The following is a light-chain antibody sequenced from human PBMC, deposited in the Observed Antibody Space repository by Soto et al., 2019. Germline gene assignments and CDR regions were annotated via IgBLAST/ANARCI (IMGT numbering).Light chain of an antibody. CDR3: QSYGSSQSGSV. CDR2: GNS. Sequence: QSVLTQPPSVSGAPGQRVTISCTGSSSNIGAGYDVHWYQQLPGTAPKLLIYGNSNRPSGVPDRFSGSKSGTSASLAITGLQAEDEADYYCQSYGSSQSGSVFGGGTQLTVL. J-gene: IGLJ3*02. V-gene: IGLV1-40*01. CDR1: SSNIGAGYD.